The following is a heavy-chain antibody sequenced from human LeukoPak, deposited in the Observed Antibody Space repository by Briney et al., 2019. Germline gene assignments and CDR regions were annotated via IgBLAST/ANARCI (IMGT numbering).Heavy chain of an antibody. J-gene: IGHJ5*02. D-gene: IGHD3-10*01. Sequence: SETLSLTCTVSGGSISSSSYYWGWIRQPPGKGLEWIGSIYYSETTYYKPSLKSRVTISVDTSKNQFSLKLSSVTAADTAVYYCARHRYYGSGSYSLNWFDPWGQGTLVTVSS. V-gene: IGHV4-39*01. CDR2: IYYSETT. CDR3: ARHRYYGSGSYSLNWFDP. CDR1: GGSISSSSYY.